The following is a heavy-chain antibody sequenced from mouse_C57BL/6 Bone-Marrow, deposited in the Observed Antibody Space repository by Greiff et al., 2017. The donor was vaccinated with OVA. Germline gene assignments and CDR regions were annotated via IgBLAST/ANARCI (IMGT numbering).Heavy chain of an antibody. CDR3: AREEGYGGYRAGFAY. D-gene: IGHD2-3*01. Sequence: QVQLQQPGAELVKPGASVKLSCKASGYTFTSYWMHWVKQRPGQGLEWIGMIHPNSGSTNYNEKFKSKATLTVDKSSSTAYMHLSSLTSEDSAVYYCAREEGYGGYRAGFAYWGQGTLVTVSA. CDR1: GYTFTSYW. V-gene: IGHV1-64*01. J-gene: IGHJ3*01. CDR2: IHPNSGST.